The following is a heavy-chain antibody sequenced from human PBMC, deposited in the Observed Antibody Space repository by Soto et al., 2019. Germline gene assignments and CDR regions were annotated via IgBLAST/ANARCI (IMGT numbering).Heavy chain of an antibody. V-gene: IGHV4-59*01. CDR2: IYYNGNL. J-gene: IGHJ4*02. Sequence: QVQLQESGPGLVKPLETLSLTCTVPGGSITSYYWSWVRQPPGKGLEWIGYIYYNGNLNHNPSLKSRLTISLDTSKNQFSLRLSSVTRAGPAVYYCSAGRVYFGSGDWGQGTLVTVSS. CDR1: GGSITSYY. CDR3: SAGRVYFGSGD. D-gene: IGHD3-10*01.